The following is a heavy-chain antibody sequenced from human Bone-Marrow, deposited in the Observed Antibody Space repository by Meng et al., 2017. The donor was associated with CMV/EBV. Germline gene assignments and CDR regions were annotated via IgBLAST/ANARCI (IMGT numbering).Heavy chain of an antibody. Sequence: ASVKVSCKASGGTFSSYAISWVRQAPGQGLEWMGWISAYNGNTNYAQKLQGRVTMTTDTSTSTAYMELRSLRSDDTAVYYCARWAAVAARRNYYYYGMDVWGQGTTVTVSS. CDR2: ISAYNGNT. D-gene: IGHD2-15*01. V-gene: IGHV1-18*01. CDR3: ARWAAVAARRNYYYYGMDV. J-gene: IGHJ6*02. CDR1: GGTFSSYA.